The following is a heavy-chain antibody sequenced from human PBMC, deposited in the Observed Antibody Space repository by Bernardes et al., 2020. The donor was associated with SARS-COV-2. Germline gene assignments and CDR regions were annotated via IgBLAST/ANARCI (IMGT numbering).Heavy chain of an antibody. CDR1: GFTFSSYD. CDR2: IGTAGDP. Sequence: GGSLRLSCAASGFTFSSYDMHWVRQATGKGLEWVSAIGTAGDPYYPGSVKGRFTISRENAKNSLYLQMNSLRAGDTAVYYCARGSGYCSGGSCYSLSSPPDYWGQGTLVTVSS. J-gene: IGHJ4*02. V-gene: IGHV3-13*05. D-gene: IGHD2-15*01. CDR3: ARGSGYCSGGSCYSLSSPPDY.